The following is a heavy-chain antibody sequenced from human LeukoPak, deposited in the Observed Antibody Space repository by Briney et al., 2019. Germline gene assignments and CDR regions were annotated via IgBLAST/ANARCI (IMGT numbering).Heavy chain of an antibody. Sequence: ASVKVSCKASGGTFSSYAISRVRQAPGQGLEWMGGIIPIFATANYAQKFQGRVTITTDESTSTAYMELSSLRSEDTAVYYCASSGTREYCSGGSCYLSYYYMDVWGKGTTVTVSS. J-gene: IGHJ6*03. CDR1: GGTFSSYA. D-gene: IGHD2-15*01. CDR3: ASSGTREYCSGGSCYLSYYYMDV. V-gene: IGHV1-69*05. CDR2: IIPIFATA.